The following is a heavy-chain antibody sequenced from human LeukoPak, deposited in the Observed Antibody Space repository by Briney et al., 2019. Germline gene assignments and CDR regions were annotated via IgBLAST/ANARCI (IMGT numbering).Heavy chain of an antibody. CDR1: GGSISSYY. CDR2: IYTSGGT. CDR3: ARDSLGVVAATPNWFDP. J-gene: IGHJ5*02. V-gene: IGHV4-4*07. D-gene: IGHD2-15*01. Sequence: PSETLSLTCTVSGGSISSYYWSWIRQPAGKGLEWIGRIYTSGGTNYNPSLKSRVTMSVDTSKNQFSLKLSSVTAADTAVYYCARDSLGVVAATPNWFDPWGQGTLVTVSS.